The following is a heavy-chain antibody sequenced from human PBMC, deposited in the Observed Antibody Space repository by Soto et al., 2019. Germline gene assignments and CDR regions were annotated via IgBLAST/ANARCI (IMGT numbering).Heavy chain of an antibody. CDR1: GFTFGSYA. V-gene: IGHV3-23*01. D-gene: IGHD1-7*01. J-gene: IGHJ4*02. CDR3: VKEGTGTTSAVFDY. Sequence: PGGSLRLSCAASGFTFGSYAMSWVRQAPGKGLEWVSAISGGGSDSYYADSVKGRFTISGDNSKNTLYLQVNSLRAEDTAVYFCVKEGTGTTSAVFDYWGQGTLVTVSS. CDR2: ISGGGSDS.